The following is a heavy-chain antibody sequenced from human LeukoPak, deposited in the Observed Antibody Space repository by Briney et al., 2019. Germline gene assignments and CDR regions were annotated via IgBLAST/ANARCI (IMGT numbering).Heavy chain of an antibody. J-gene: IGHJ4*02. D-gene: IGHD3-22*01. Sequence: GRSLRLSCAASGFTFSSYGMHWVRQAPGKRLEWVAVISYDGSNKYYADSVKGRFTISRDNSKNTLYLQMNSLRAEDTAVYYCAKDRITMIVVAAFDYWGQGTLVTVSS. CDR2: ISYDGSNK. CDR3: AKDRITMIVVAAFDY. CDR1: GFTFSSYG. V-gene: IGHV3-30*18.